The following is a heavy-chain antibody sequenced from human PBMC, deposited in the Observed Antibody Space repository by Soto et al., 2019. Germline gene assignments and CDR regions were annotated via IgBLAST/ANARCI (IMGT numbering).Heavy chain of an antibody. V-gene: IGHV3-49*03. CDR3: TRWKERYSDY. CDR1: GFTFDDYA. D-gene: IGHD1-1*01. J-gene: IGHJ4*02. CDR2: LRSKVYGGTT. Sequence: GGSLRLSCTASGFTFDDYAMSWFRQAPGKGLEWVSFLRSKVYGGTTEYAASVKGRFTISKDDSKSIAYLQMNSLKTEDTAVYYCTRWKERYSDYWGQGTLVTVSS.